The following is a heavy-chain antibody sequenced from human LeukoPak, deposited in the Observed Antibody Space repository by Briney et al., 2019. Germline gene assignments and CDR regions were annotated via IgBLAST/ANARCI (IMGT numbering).Heavy chain of an antibody. CDR3: ARHKGGAVAMIDY. Sequence: SETLSLPCTVSGGSISSSSYYWGWIRKPPGKGLEWIGSIYYSGSTYYNPSLKSRVTICVDTSKNQFSLKLSSVTAADTAVYYCARHKGGAVAMIDYWGQGTLVTVSS. J-gene: IGHJ4*02. CDR1: GGSISSSSYY. D-gene: IGHD6-19*01. CDR2: IYYSGST. V-gene: IGHV4-39*01.